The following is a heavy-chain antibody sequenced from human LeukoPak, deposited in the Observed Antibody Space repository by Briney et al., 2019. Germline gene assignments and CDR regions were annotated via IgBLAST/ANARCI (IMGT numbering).Heavy chain of an antibody. J-gene: IGHJ4*02. CDR3: ARDNSRSPYDSSGYFFDY. CDR1: GFTFSTYA. D-gene: IGHD3-22*01. Sequence: GGSLRLSCAASGFTFSTYAMSWVRQAPGKGLEWVSGISGGGGSTYYADSVKGRFTISRDNAKNSLYLQMNSLRAEDTAVYYCARDNSRSPYDSSGYFFDYWGQGTLVTVSS. CDR2: ISGGGGST. V-gene: IGHV3-23*01.